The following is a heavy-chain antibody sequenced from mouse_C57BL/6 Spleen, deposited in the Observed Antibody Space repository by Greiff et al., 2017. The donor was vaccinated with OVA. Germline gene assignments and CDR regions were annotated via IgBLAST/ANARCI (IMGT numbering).Heavy chain of an antibody. Sequence: VQLKESGPELVKPGASVKISCKASGYSFTDYNMNWVKQSNGKSLEWIGVINPNYGTTSYNQKFKGKATLTVDQSSSTAYMQLNSLTSEDSAVYYCARGDLRLVRAYYFDYWGQGTTLTVSS. CDR2: INPNYGTT. CDR1: GYSFTDYN. J-gene: IGHJ2*01. D-gene: IGHD2-12*01. CDR3: ARGDLRLVRAYYFDY. V-gene: IGHV1-39*01.